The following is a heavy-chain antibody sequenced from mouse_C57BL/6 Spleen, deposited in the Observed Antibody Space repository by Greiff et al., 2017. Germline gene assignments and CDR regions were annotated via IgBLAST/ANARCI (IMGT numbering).Heavy chain of an antibody. Sequence: QVQLQQPGAELVKPGASVKLSCKASGYTFTSYWMPWVKQRPGRGLEWIGRIDPNSGGTKYNEKFKSKATLTVDKPSSTAYMQLSSLTSEDSAVYYCARASGSSYGNWFAYWGQGTLVTVSA. V-gene: IGHV1-72*01. CDR2: IDPNSGGT. J-gene: IGHJ3*01. CDR1: GYTFTSYW. CDR3: ARASGSSYGNWFAY. D-gene: IGHD1-1*01.